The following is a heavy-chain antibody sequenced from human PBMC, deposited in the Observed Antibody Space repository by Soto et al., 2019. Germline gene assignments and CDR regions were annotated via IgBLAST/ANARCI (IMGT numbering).Heavy chain of an antibody. CDR2: IIPIFGTA. CDR1: GGTFSSYA. V-gene: IGHV1-69*06. CDR3: ARESYEPYSSSSRGNWFDP. D-gene: IGHD6-6*01. Sequence: SVKVSCKASGGTFSSYAISWVRQAPGQGLEWMGGIIPIFGTANYAQKFQGRVTITADKSTSTAYMELSSLRSEDTAVYYCARESYEPYSSSSRGNWFDPWGQGTLVTVYS. J-gene: IGHJ5*02.